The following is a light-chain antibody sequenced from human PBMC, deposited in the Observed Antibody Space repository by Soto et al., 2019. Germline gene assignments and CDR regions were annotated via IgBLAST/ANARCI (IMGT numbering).Light chain of an antibody. Sequence: QLVLTQPTSASRTPRQSVTISCTGTKNDPGVYDFDSWYQHPPGKAPRLIIYEVVQRPSGAPDRFSGSKSGNTASLTVSGPQAGDEADDVCEAYAGSNTNGFGSGTKVTV. CDR3: EAYAGSNTNG. CDR2: EVV. J-gene: IGLJ1*01. CDR1: KNDPGVYDF. V-gene: IGLV2-8*01.